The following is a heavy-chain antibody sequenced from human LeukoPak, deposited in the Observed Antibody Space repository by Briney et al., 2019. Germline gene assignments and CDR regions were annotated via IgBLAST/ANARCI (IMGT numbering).Heavy chain of an antibody. D-gene: IGHD3-9*01. Sequence: SETLSLTCAVSGYSISNGHYWGWIRQPPGKGLEWIASIFYSGSTYYNPSLQSRVTISLDTSKNQFSLNLYSVTAADTAVYYCAMTTGEIDPWGQGTLVTVSS. V-gene: IGHV4-38-2*01. CDR2: IFYSGST. J-gene: IGHJ5*02. CDR3: AMTTGEIDP. CDR1: GYSISNGHY.